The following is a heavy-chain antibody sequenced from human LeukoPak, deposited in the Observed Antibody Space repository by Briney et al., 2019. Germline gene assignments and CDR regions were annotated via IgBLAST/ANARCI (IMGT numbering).Heavy chain of an antibody. CDR3: AREGVGATPFDY. CDR2: ITGRGST. Sequence: SETLSLTCSVSGASISSYYWSWIRQPAGKGLEWIGRITGRGSTDYNPSLKSRVTMSPDTSKNQFSLRVTSVASADTAVYYCAREGVGATPFDYWGQGTLVTVSS. J-gene: IGHJ4*02. CDR1: GASISSYY. V-gene: IGHV4-4*07. D-gene: IGHD2-15*01.